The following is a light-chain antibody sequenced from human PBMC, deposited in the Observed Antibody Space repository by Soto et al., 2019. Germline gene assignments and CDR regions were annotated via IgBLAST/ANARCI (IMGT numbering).Light chain of an antibody. J-gene: IGLJ2*01. Sequence: NFMLTQPHSVSESPGKTVNISCTRSSGSIADSYLQWYQQRPGSAPTTVIFEDSQRPSGVPDRFSGSIDSSSNSASLTISGLNTEDEADYYCQSYDGSYVVFGGGTQLTVL. CDR2: EDS. CDR1: SGSIADSY. CDR3: QSYDGSYVV. V-gene: IGLV6-57*04.